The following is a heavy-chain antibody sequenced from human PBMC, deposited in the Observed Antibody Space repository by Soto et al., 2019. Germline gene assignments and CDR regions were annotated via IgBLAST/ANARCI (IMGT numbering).Heavy chain of an antibody. J-gene: IGHJ3*02. CDR3: ARQVFTHRSSYYDAFDI. V-gene: IGHV4-59*08. Sequence: NPSETLSLTCTVSGGSISSYYWSWIRQPPGKGLEWIGYIYYSGSTNYNPSLKSRVAISVDTSKNQFSLKLSSVTAADTAVYYCARQVFTHRSSYYDAFDIWGQGTMVTVSS. CDR1: GGSISSYY. D-gene: IGHD1-26*01. CDR2: IYYSGST.